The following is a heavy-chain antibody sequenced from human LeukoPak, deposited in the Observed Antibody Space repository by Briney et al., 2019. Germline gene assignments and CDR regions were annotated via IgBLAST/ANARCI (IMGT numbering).Heavy chain of an antibody. J-gene: IGHJ5*02. CDR3: ARHGVSGSYYKNWFDP. CDR2: YYPGESDN. CDR1: GYSFTSYW. Sequence: GESLKISCKGSGYSFTSYWIGWVRQVPGNGLEWVGSYYPGESDNRYSPSFQGPVTISADKSISTAYLQWSSLKASDTAMYYCARHGVSGSYYKNWFDPWGQGTPVTVSS. V-gene: IGHV5-51*01. D-gene: IGHD3-10*01.